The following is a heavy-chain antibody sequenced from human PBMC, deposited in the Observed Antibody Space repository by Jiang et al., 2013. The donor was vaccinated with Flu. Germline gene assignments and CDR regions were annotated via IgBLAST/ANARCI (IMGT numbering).Heavy chain of an antibody. CDR3: ARDRRDGYNSNFDY. CDR2: INPNSGGT. V-gene: IGHV1-2*06. CDR1: TFTGYY. Sequence: TFTGYYMHWVRQAPGQGLEWMGRINPNSGGTNYAQKFQGRVTMTRDTSISTAYMELSRLRSDDTAVYYCARDRRDGYNSNFDYWGQGTLVTVSS. D-gene: IGHD5-24*01. J-gene: IGHJ4*02.